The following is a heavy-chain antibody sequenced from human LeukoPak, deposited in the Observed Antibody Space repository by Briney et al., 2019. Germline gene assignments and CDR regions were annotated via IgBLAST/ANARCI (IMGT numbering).Heavy chain of an antibody. V-gene: IGHV3-64D*09. CDR3: VKGVHAYYYGSGSYY. Sequence: GGSLRLSCPASGFTFSSYAMHWVRQAPGKGLEYVSAISSNGGSTYYADSVKGRFTISRDNSKNTLYLQMSSLSAEDTAVYYCVKGVHAYYYGSGSYYWGQGTLVTVSS. CDR2: ISSNGGST. CDR1: GFTFSSYA. J-gene: IGHJ4*02. D-gene: IGHD3-10*01.